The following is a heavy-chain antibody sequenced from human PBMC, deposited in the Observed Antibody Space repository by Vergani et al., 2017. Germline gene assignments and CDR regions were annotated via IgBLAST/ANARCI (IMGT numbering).Heavy chain of an antibody. CDR2: ISGSGGST. J-gene: IGHJ5*02. CDR3: AKAETTLATIFLPFDP. D-gene: IGHD5-12*01. CDR1: GFTFSSYA. V-gene: IGHV3-23*01. Sequence: EVQLLESGGGLVQPGGSLRLSCAASGFTFSSYAMSWVRQAPGKGLEWVSAISGSGGSTYYADSVKGRFTIARDNSKNTLYLQMNSLRAEDTAVYYCAKAETTLATIFLPFDPWGQGTLVTVSS.